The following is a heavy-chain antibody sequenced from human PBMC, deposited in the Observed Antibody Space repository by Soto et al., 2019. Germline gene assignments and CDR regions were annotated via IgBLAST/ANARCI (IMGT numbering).Heavy chain of an antibody. V-gene: IGHV4-31*03. J-gene: IGHJ1*01. Sequence: PSETLSLTCTVSGGSISSGGYYWSWIRQHPGKGLEWIGYIYYSGSTYYNPSLKSRVTISVDTSKNQFSLKLSSVTAADTAVYYCARGAYYDPLGAEYFQHWGQGTLVTVSS. CDR1: GGSISSGGYY. D-gene: IGHD3-22*01. CDR2: IYYSGST. CDR3: ARGAYYDPLGAEYFQH.